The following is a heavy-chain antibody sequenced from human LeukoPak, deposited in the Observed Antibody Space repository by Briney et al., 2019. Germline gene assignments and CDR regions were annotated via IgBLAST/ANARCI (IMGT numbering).Heavy chain of an antibody. CDR1: GFTFSDYG. J-gene: IGHJ6*02. V-gene: IGHV3-30*03. CDR2: ISCDGSNE. CDR3: VRGEYYSSSGMDV. D-gene: IGHD3-10*01. Sequence: GGSLRLSCAASGFTFSDYGMHWVRQAPGKGLEWVAAISCDGSNEYFGDSLKGRSTISRDNSKNTLYLQMNRLRVEDTAVYYCVRGEYYSSSGMDVWGQGTTVTVSS.